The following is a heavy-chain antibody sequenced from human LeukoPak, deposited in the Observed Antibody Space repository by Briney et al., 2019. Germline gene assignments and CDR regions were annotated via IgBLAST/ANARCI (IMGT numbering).Heavy chain of an antibody. CDR2: ISPDGSAR. CDR1: GFTFSDYN. CDR3: AGWGGGCNY. Sequence: GGSLRLSCAASGFTFSDYNMNWVRQAPGKGLEWVANISPDGSARYVDAVKGRFTISRDNAKNSLSMQMNSLRAEDTAVYYCAGWGGGCNYWGQGTLVTVSS. D-gene: IGHD2/OR15-2a*01. V-gene: IGHV3-7*01. J-gene: IGHJ4*02.